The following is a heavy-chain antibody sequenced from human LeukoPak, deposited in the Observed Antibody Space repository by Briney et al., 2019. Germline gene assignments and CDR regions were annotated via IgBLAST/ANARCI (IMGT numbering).Heavy chain of an antibody. J-gene: IGHJ5*02. Sequence: PSETLSLTCAVYGGSFSGYYWSWIRQPPGKGLEWIGEINHSGSTNYNPSLKSRGTISVDTSKNQFSLKLSSVTAADTAVYYCARVLPRTGGATRLRRPELNWFDPWGQGTLVTVSS. CDR3: ARVLPRTGGATRLRRPELNWFDP. V-gene: IGHV4-34*01. CDR1: GGSFSGYY. D-gene: IGHD1-26*01. CDR2: INHSGST.